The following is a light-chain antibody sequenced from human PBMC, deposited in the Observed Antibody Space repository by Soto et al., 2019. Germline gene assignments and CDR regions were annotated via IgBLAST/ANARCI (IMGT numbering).Light chain of an antibody. CDR1: QSVSSSY. J-gene: IGKJ1*01. V-gene: IGKV3-20*01. CDR3: QQYGSSPRT. CDR2: GAS. Sequence: EIVMTQSPATLSFSPGERXXLXXXXSQSVSSSYLAWYQQKPGQAPRLLIYGASSRASGIPDRFSGSGSGTDFTLSISRLEPEDFAVYYCQQYGSSPRTFGQGTKVDIK.